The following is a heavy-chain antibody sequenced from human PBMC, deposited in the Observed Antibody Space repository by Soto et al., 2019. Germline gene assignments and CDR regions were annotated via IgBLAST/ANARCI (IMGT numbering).Heavy chain of an antibody. CDR1: GYSFTDYH. J-gene: IGHJ6*02. CDR2: INPKSGGT. V-gene: IGHV1-2*04. CDR3: ARMIVVVPAYPGTYYYYGMDV. D-gene: IGHD2-2*01. Sequence: ASVKVSCKASGYSFTDYHIHWVRQAPGQGLEWLGRINPKSGGTSTAQKFQGWVTMTTDTSISTASMELTRLTSDDTAVYYCARMIVVVPAYPGTYYYYGMDVWGQGTTVTVSS.